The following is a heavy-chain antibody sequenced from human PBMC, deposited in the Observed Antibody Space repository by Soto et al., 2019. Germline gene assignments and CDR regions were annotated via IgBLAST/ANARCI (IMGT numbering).Heavy chain of an antibody. Sequence: QGQLLQSGAEVKKPGASVKVSCKTSGYSFTSYGISWVRQAPGQGLEWMAWISAYNGNTDYAQKLQGRVTMTTDTSTSTVNMELRSLRFDDTAVYYCARDGITAAGTMDYYNYYGMDVWGQGTTVTVSS. CDR3: ARDGITAAGTMDYYNYYGMDV. CDR2: ISAYNGNT. D-gene: IGHD6-13*01. V-gene: IGHV1-18*01. CDR1: GYSFTSYG. J-gene: IGHJ6*02.